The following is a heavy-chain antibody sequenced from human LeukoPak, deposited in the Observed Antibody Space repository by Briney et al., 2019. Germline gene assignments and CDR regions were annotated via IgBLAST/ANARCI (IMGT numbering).Heavy chain of an antibody. V-gene: IGHV3-23*01. J-gene: IGHJ4*02. CDR1: GFTFSSYA. D-gene: IGHD4-17*01. CDR2: ISGSGGST. Sequence: GGSLRLSCAASGFTFSSYAMSWVRQAPGKGLEWVSAISGSGGSTYYADSVKGRFTISRDNSKNTLYLQMNSLRAEDTAVYYCAKRRSHDYGDRYYFDYWGQGTLVTVSS. CDR3: AKRRSHDYGDRYYFDY.